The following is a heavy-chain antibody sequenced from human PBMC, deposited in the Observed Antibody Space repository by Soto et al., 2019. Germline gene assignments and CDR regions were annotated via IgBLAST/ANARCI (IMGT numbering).Heavy chain of an antibody. CDR2: ISSAGTTI. J-gene: IGHJ6*02. Sequence: PGGSLRLSCAASGFTFSNYYMSWIRQAPGKGLEWLAYISSAGTTIYYSDSVKGRFTISRDNARNSLYLQMNSLRAEDTAMYYCARDLEVVTAKHYYYYYVLDVWGQGTPVTVSS. V-gene: IGHV3-11*01. CDR3: ARDLEVVTAKHYYYYYVLDV. CDR1: GFTFSNYY. D-gene: IGHD2-21*02.